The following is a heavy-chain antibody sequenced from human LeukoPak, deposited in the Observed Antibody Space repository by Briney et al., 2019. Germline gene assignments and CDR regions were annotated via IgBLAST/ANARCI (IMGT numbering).Heavy chain of an antibody. V-gene: IGHV1-18*01. CDR1: GSSFTIYG. D-gene: IGHD6-19*01. J-gene: IGHJ4*02. Sequence: AAVTVSRKGSGSSFTIYGFILVRQAPGPGLEWVGWISAYKGNTKYAQKFQGRVIMTTDTSTRTVYMEVRSLRSDDTAVYYCARDSLNSGWDFDYWGQGTLVTVSS. CDR2: ISAYKGNT. CDR3: ARDSLNSGWDFDY.